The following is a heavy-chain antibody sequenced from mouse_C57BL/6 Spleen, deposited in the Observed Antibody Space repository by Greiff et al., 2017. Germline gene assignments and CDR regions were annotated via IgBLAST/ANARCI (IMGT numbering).Heavy chain of an antibody. V-gene: IGHV1-85*01. CDR1: GYTFTSYD. J-gene: IGHJ4*01. Sequence: VQLQESGPELVKPGASVKLSCKASGYTFTSYDINWVKQRPGQGLEWIGWFYPRDGSTKYNEKFKGKATLTVDTSSSTAYMELHSLTSEDSAVYFCARTRALATVAMDYWGQGTSVTVSS. CDR3: ARTRALATVAMDY. D-gene: IGHD1-1*01. CDR2: FYPRDGST.